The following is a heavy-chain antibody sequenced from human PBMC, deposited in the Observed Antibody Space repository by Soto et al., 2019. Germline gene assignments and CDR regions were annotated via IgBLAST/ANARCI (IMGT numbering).Heavy chain of an antibody. CDR3: AKGRGQNWKFDY. D-gene: IGHD1-1*01. V-gene: IGHV3-23*01. CDR1: GFTFSSYA. Sequence: EVQLLESGGGSVQPGGSLRLSCAASGFTFSSYAMHWVRRPPGKGLEWVSSISGSGGTAYYADSVKGRFSISRDSLVNTLYLQVNSLRAEDTAVYYCAKGRGQNWKFDYWGQGSLVTVSP. CDR2: ISGSGGTA. J-gene: IGHJ4*02.